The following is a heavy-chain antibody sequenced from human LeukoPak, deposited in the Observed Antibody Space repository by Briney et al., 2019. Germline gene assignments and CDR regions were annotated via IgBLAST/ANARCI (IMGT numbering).Heavy chain of an antibody. J-gene: IGHJ4*02. CDR3: ARGGEGDGYNYGGLDY. CDR2: ISSSGSTI. CDR1: GFTFSSYG. Sequence: GGSLRLSCAASGFTFSSYGMNWVRQAPGKGLEWVSYISSSGSTIYYADSVKGRFTISRDNAKNSLYLQMNSLRAEDTAVYYCARGGEGDGYNYGGLDYWGQGTLVTVSS. D-gene: IGHD5-24*01. V-gene: IGHV3-48*03.